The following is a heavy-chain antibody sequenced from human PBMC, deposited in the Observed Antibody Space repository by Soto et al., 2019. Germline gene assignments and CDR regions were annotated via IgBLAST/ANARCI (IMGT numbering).Heavy chain of an antibody. CDR1: GYTFTGYY. J-gene: IGHJ4*02. Sequence: ASVKVSCKASGYTFTGYYMHWVRQAPGQGLEWMGWINPNSGGTNYAQKFQGWVTMTRDTSISTAYMELSRLRSDDTAVYYCARVFSDCSSTSCYPHFDYWGQGTLVTVSS. D-gene: IGHD2-2*01. V-gene: IGHV1-2*04. CDR2: INPNSGGT. CDR3: ARVFSDCSSTSCYPHFDY.